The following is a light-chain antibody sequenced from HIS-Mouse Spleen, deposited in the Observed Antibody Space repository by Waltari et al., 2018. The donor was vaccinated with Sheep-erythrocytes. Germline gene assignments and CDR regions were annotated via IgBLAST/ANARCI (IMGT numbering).Light chain of an antibody. J-gene: IGLJ2*01. CDR3: QAWDSSIVV. Sequence: SSELTQPPSVSVSPGQTASITCSGEKLGDNYACWYQQKPGQSPVLVIYQDTKRHSGIPERFSGSNSGNTATLTISGTQAMDEADYYCQAWDSSIVVFGGGTKLTVL. CDR2: QDT. CDR1: KLGDNY. V-gene: IGLV3-1*01.